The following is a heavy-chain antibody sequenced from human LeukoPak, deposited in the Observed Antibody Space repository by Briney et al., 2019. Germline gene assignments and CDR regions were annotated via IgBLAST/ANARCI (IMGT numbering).Heavy chain of an antibody. J-gene: IGHJ6*02. Sequence: PSETLSLTCTVSGGSITRSSYYWSWIRQPAGKGLEWIGRVYTSGSTNYNPSLKSRVTISVDTSKNQFSLKLSSVTAADTAVYYCARWIRDYYYYYGMDVWGQGTTVTVSS. CDR1: GGSITRSSYY. V-gene: IGHV4-61*02. CDR3: ARWIRDYYYYYGMDV. CDR2: VYTSGST. D-gene: IGHD2-2*03.